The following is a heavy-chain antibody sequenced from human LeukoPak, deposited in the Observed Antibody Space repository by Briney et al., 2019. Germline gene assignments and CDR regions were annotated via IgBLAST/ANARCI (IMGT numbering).Heavy chain of an antibody. V-gene: IGHV3-53*01. D-gene: IGHD2-2*01. CDR1: GFTFSDYY. CDR3: ARDGPARWFDP. CDR2: IYSGGST. J-gene: IGHJ5*02. Sequence: TGGSLRLSCAASGFTFSDYYMSWIRQAPGKGLEWVSVIYSGGSTYYADSVKGRFTISRDNSKNTLYLQMNSLRAEDTAVYYCARDGPARWFDPWGQGTLVTVSS.